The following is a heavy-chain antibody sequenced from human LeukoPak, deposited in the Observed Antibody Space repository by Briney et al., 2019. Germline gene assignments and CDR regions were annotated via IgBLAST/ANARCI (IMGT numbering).Heavy chain of an antibody. CDR1: GFTFSSYS. V-gene: IGHV3-21*01. CDR2: ISSSSSYI. Sequence: GGSLRLSCAASGFTFSSYSMNWVRQAPGKGLERVSSISSSSSYIYYADSVKGRFTISRDNAKNSLYLQMNSLRAEDTAVYYCARDLRYSSSYRGSLTYYFDYWGQGTLVTVSS. J-gene: IGHJ4*02. CDR3: ARDLRYSSSYRGSLTYYFDY. D-gene: IGHD6-13*01.